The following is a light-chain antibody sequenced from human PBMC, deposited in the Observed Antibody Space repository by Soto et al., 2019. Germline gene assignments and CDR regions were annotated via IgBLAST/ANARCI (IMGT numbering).Light chain of an antibody. CDR3: QQYGSSRT. Sequence: EIVLTQSPGTLSLSPGERATLSCRASQSVSSSYLAWYQQKPGQAPRLLIYGASSRATGIPDRFSGSGSGTDFTLTISRLEPEDFAVYYCQQYGSSRTVGQGTKVDNK. CDR1: QSVSSSY. V-gene: IGKV3-20*01. J-gene: IGKJ1*01. CDR2: GAS.